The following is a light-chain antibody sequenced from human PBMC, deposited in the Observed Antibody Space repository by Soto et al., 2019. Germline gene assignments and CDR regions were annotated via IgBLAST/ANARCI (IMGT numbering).Light chain of an antibody. Sequence: QSALTQPASVSGSAGQSIAISCTGTSSDVGGYNYVSWYQQHPGKAPKLLLSEVSKRPSGVSDRFSGSKSGNTASLTISGLRTQDEADYYCSSFTSAYTFVFGTGTQLTVL. V-gene: IGLV2-14*01. CDR2: EVS. J-gene: IGLJ1*01. CDR1: SSDVGGYNY. CDR3: SSFTSAYTFV.